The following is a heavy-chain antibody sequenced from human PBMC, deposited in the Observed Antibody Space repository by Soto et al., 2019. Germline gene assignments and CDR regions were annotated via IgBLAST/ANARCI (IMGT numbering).Heavy chain of an antibody. CDR3: ARGYSGSSVTTGY. CDR1: GFTFSSHW. CDR2: INSDGSSR. D-gene: IGHD6-6*01. V-gene: IGHV3-74*01. Sequence: GGSLRLSCAASGFTFSSHWMHWVRQGPGKGLVWVSRINSDGSSRSHADSVKGRFTISRDNAKNTLHLQMNSLRVEDTAVYYCARGYSGSSVTTGYWGQGTLVTVSS. J-gene: IGHJ4*02.